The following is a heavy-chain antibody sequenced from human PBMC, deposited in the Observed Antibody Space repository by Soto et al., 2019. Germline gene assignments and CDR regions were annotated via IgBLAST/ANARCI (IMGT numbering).Heavy chain of an antibody. J-gene: IGHJ4*02. Sequence: QVQLQESGPGLVKASETLSLTCSVSGGSINSGGYLWSWIRQHPGKGLEWIGFVYYSGSPHYNPSLRCRAAIPVDTSKYQISLELKSVTAEDTAVYFCVRGEIRSVRYWGQGTLITVSP. CDR3: VRGEIRSVRY. CDR1: GGSINSGGYL. CDR2: VYYSGSP. V-gene: IGHV4-31*03.